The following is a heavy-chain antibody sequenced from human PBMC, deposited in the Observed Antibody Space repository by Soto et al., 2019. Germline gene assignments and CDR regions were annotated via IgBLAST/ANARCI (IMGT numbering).Heavy chain of an antibody. CDR2: VYYSGTT. J-gene: IGHJ5*02. Sequence: KTSETLSLTCTVSNGSISTYYWTWVRQPPGKGLEWIGYVYYSGTTNYSPSLKSRVGMSIDASKNQFSLELKSVTAADTATYYCVRDYLLTGFDTWGQGTLVTVSS. CDR1: NGSISTYY. D-gene: IGHD3-9*01. CDR3: VRDYLLTGFDT. V-gene: IGHV4-59*01.